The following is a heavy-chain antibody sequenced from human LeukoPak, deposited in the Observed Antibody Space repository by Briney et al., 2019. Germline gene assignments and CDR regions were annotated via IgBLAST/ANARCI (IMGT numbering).Heavy chain of an antibody. CDR1: GFTVSTYS. D-gene: IGHD2/OR15-2a*01. V-gene: IGHV3-53*01. CDR2: FSSVGRT. CDR3: ASILYG. J-gene: IGHJ4*02. Sequence: GGSLRLSCAASGFTVSTYSMSWVRQAPGKGLEWFATFSSVGRTSYADSVKGRFTIFRDTSQNTVYLQMNSLRDEDTALYYCASILYGWCKGTLVTVSS.